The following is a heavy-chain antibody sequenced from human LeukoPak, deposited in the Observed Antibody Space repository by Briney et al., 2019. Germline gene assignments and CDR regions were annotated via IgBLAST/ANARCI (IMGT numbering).Heavy chain of an antibody. D-gene: IGHD2-2*01. V-gene: IGHV1-46*01. Sequence: ASVKVSFTASGYTFTSYYMHWVGQAPGQGGEGMGVINPSGGSTSYAQKFQGRVTITRDTSTSTVYMELSSLRSEDTAVYYCARGPIIVVVPAAMFDFDYWGQGTLVTVSS. CDR2: INPSGGST. CDR1: GYTFTSYY. CDR3: ARGPIIVVVPAAMFDFDY. J-gene: IGHJ4*02.